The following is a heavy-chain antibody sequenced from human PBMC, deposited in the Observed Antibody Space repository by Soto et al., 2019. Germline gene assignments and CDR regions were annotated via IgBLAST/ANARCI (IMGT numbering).Heavy chain of an antibody. CDR1: GFTFSSYA. Sequence: QVRLVESGGGVVQPGRSLRLSCAASGFTFSSYAMHWVRQAQGKGLEWVAVISYDGSNKYYADSVKGRFTISRDNSKNTLYLQMNSLRAEDTAVYYCARGWPNRTTVVTRAYYYYGMDVWGQGTTVTVSS. CDR2: ISYDGSNK. J-gene: IGHJ6*02. V-gene: IGHV3-30-3*01. CDR3: ARGWPNRTTVVTRAYYYYGMDV. D-gene: IGHD4-17*01.